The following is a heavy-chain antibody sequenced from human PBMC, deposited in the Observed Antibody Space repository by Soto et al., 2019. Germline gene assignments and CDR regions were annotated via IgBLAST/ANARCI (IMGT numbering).Heavy chain of an antibody. CDR2: ISAYNGNT. CDR1: GYTFTSYG. V-gene: IGHV1-18*01. CDR3: VRYCSSTSCYINSFDI. Sequence: VKVSCKASGYTFTSYGISWVRQAPGQGLEWMGWISAYNGNTNYAQKLQGRVTMTTDTSTSTAYMELRSLRSDDTAVYYCVRYCSSTSCYINSFDIWGQGTMVTVSS. J-gene: IGHJ3*02. D-gene: IGHD2-2*02.